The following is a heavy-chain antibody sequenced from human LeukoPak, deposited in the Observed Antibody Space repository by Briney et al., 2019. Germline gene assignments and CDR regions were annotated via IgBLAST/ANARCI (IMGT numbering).Heavy chain of an antibody. J-gene: IGHJ4*02. CDR2: IKEDGSEK. V-gene: IGHV3-7*01. CDR3: ARLGAGSTWSCDDY. D-gene: IGHD6-13*01. Sequence: SGGSLRLSCEASGFTFSRNWMSWVRQAPGKGLEWVANIKEDGSEKYHVDSVKGRFTISRDNAQNSLYLQMNSLRAEDTAVYYCARLGAGSTWSCDDYWGQGTLVTVSS. CDR1: GFTFSRNW.